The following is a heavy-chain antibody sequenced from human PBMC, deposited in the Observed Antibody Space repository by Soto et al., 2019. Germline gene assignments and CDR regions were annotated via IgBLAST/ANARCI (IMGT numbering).Heavy chain of an antibody. CDR2: IYYSGTT. D-gene: IGHD2-21*01. CDR1: GGSISSSY. CDR3: ARSVVHXXXXXDAFDV. Sequence: SETLSLTCTVSGGSISSSYWSWIRQSPGKGLEWIAYIYYSGTTDYNPSLESRVTISIDTSKNQFSLRLTSVTAADTAVYYCARSVVHXXXXXDAFDVWXXGTLVX. V-gene: IGHV4-59*01. J-gene: IGHJ3*01.